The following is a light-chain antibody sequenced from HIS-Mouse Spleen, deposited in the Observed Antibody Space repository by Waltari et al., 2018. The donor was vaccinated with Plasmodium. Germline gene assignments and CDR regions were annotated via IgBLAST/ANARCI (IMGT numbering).Light chain of an antibody. CDR3: QAWDSSTVV. Sequence: SYELTQPPSVSVSPGQTASITYSGVKLGDKYACWYQQKTGQSPVLVIYQDSKRPSGIPERFSGSNSGNTATLTISGTQAMDEADYYCQAWDSSTVVFGGGTKLTVL. V-gene: IGLV3-1*01. CDR1: KLGDKY. J-gene: IGLJ2*01. CDR2: QDS.